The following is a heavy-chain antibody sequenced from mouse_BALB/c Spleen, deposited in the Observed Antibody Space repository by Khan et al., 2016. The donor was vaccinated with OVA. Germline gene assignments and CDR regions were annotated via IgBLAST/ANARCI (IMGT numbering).Heavy chain of an antibody. CDR1: GYTFTTYW. J-gene: IGHJ2*01. CDR2: INPTSGYT. CDR3: TRDRSDY. Sequence: QVQLQQSGAELAKPGASVKMSCKASGYTFTTYWIHWVKQRPGQGLEWIGYINPTSGYTDYNEKFKDRATLSADKSSSTAYMQLSSLTSEDSAVYYCTRDRSDYWSQGTTLTVSS. V-gene: IGHV1-7*01.